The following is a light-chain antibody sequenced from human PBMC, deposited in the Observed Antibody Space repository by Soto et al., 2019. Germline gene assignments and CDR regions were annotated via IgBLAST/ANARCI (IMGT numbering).Light chain of an antibody. Sequence: EIVLTQSPGTQSLSPGERATLSCRASQSVSSNFLAWYQQKPGQAPRLLIYGASNRATGIPDSFSGSGSGTDFTLTISRLEPEDFAVYYCQQYGSTPRTFGQGTKVEIK. CDR1: QSVSSNF. V-gene: IGKV3-20*01. J-gene: IGKJ1*01. CDR2: GAS. CDR3: QQYGSTPRT.